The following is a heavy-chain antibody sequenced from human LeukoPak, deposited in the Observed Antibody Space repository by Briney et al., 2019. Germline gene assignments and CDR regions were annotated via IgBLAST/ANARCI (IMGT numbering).Heavy chain of an antibody. Sequence: QPGGSLRLSCAASGFTFSSYWMSWVRQAPGKGLEWVANIKQDGSEKYYVDSVKGRFTISRDNAKTSLYLQMNSLRAEDTAVYYCAREGLSGGYSSGWSDYWGQGTLVTVSS. V-gene: IGHV3-7*01. CDR1: GFTFSSYW. J-gene: IGHJ4*02. CDR2: IKQDGSEK. D-gene: IGHD6-19*01. CDR3: AREGLSGGYSSGWSDY.